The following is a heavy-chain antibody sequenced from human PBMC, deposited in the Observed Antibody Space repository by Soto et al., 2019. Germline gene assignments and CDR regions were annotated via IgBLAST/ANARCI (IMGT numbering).Heavy chain of an antibody. V-gene: IGHV4-59*01. CDR1: GGSSSSYY. CDR3: AREGTAASYYYYGMDV. D-gene: IGHD6-13*01. Sequence: PSEMLSITCTVSGGSSSSYYWSWIRQPPGKGLEWIGYIYYSGSTNYNPSLKSRVTISVDTSKNQFSLKLSSVTAADTAVYYCAREGTAASYYYYGMDVWGQGTTVTVSS. CDR2: IYYSGST. J-gene: IGHJ6*02.